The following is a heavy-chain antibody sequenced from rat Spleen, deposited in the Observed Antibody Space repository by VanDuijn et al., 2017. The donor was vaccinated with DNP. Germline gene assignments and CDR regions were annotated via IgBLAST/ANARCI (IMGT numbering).Heavy chain of an antibody. CDR1: GFTFSNYD. CDR2: INSDGSNI. Sequence: EVQLVESGGGLVQPGRSMKLSCTISGFTFSNYDMAWVRPAPKKGLACVATINSDGSNIYYRDSVKGRFTISRDNAKDPLYLQGDSLRSEDTATYYCVRPLGYSSYGFAYWGQGTLVTVSS. V-gene: IGHV5-25*01. CDR3: VRPLGYSSYGFAY. D-gene: IGHD1-2*01. J-gene: IGHJ3*01.